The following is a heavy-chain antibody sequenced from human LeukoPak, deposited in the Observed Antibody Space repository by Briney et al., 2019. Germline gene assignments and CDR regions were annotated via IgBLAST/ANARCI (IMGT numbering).Heavy chain of an antibody. D-gene: IGHD1-14*01. V-gene: IGHV4-34*01. CDR1: GGSFSGYY. CDR3: ARDLSPWETRNPDAFDI. CDR2: INHSGST. Sequence: PSETLSLTCAVYGGSFSGYYWSWIRQPPGKGLEWIGQINHSGSTNYNPSLKSRVSISVDTSKNQFSLKVTSVTAADTAVYYCARDLSPWETRNPDAFDIWGQGTMVTVSS. J-gene: IGHJ3*02.